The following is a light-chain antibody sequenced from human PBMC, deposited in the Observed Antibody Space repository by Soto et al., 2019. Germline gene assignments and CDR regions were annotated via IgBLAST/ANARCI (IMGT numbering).Light chain of an antibody. CDR1: QGISSW. CDR2: AAS. V-gene: IGKV1D-16*01. J-gene: IGKJ4*01. CDR3: QQYLTYPLS. Sequence: DIQMTQSPSSLSASVGDRVSITCRASQGISSWVAWYQQRPGKGPKSLIFAASSLQSGVSSRFSASGSGTDFTLTITNLQPEDSATYYCQQYLTYPLSFGGGTKVEIK.